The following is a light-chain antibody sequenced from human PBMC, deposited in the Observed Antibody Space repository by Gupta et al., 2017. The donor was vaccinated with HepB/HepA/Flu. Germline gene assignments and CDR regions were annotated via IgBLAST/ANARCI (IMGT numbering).Light chain of an antibody. CDR1: TGAVTSGHF. J-gene: IGLJ2*01. V-gene: IGLV7-46*01. CDR3: MLSYSGAHI. Sequence: AVVTQEPSLTVSPGGTVTLTCGSSTGAVTSGHFPYWFQQKPGHAHRTLIYDTSNKHAWPPARFSGSLRGGKAALTLSGAQPEDEAVYYCMLSYSGAHIFGGGTKLTVL. CDR2: DTS.